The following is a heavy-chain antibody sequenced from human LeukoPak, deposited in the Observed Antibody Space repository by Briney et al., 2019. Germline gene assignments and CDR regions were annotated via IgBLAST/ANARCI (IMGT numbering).Heavy chain of an antibody. D-gene: IGHD3-22*01. CDR2: IRNDGSNK. Sequence: PGGSLRLSCAASGFTFKTYGMHWVRQAPGKGLEWVAFIRNDGSNKYYTDSVKGRFTISRDNSKNTLYLQMNSLRAEDTAVYYCAKLLYYYDSSQPYWGQGTLVTVSS. V-gene: IGHV3-30*02. CDR1: GFTFKTYG. J-gene: IGHJ4*02. CDR3: AKLLYYYDSSQPY.